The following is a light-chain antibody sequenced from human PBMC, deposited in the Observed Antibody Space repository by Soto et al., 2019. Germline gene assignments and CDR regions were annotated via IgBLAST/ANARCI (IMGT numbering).Light chain of an antibody. CDR1: QDISNY. V-gene: IGKV1-33*01. CDR3: QEYNSYAGT. Sequence: DRQMAQSRSSLAASVGDRVTITCQASQDISNYLNWYQQKPGKAPKLLIYDASNLETGVPSRFSGSGSGTKFTLTISSLQPDDFATYYCQEYNSYAGTFGQGTKVDIK. CDR2: DAS. J-gene: IGKJ1*01.